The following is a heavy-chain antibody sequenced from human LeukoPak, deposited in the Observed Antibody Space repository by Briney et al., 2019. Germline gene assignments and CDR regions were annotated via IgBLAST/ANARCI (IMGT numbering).Heavy chain of an antibody. Sequence: ASVKVSCKASGYTFTSYGISWVRQAPGQGLVWMGWISAYNGNTNYAQKLQGRVTMTTDTSTSTAYMELRSLRSDDTAVYYCALIAAAGYFDPWGQGTLVTVSS. V-gene: IGHV1-18*04. D-gene: IGHD6-13*01. CDR2: ISAYNGNT. J-gene: IGHJ5*02. CDR3: ALIAAAGYFDP. CDR1: GYTFTSYG.